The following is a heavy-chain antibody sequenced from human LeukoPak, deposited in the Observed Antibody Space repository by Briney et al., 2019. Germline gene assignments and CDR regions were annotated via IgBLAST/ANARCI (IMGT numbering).Heavy chain of an antibody. CDR3: ARDNTTPYNWFDP. Sequence: GGSLRLSCAASGFTFSDYYMSWIRQAPGKGLEWVSYISSSGSTIYYADSVKGRFTISRDNAKNSLYLQMNSLRAEDTAVYYCARDNTTPYNWFDPWGQGTLVTVSS. D-gene: IGHD1-1*01. J-gene: IGHJ5*02. CDR2: ISSSGSTI. CDR1: GFTFSDYY. V-gene: IGHV3-11*01.